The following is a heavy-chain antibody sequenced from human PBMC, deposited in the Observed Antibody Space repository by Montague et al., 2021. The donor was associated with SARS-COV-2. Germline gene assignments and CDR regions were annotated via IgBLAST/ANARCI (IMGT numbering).Heavy chain of an antibody. CDR3: ARHCSATLPAVY. J-gene: IGHJ4*02. CDR1: GGSISSFY. Sequence: SETPSLTCTVSGGSISSFYWSWFRQPPGKGLEWIGYISDSGSTNYNPSLTSRVTMSVDTSKNQFSLKVNSVTAADTAVYYCARHCSATLPAVYWGQGTLVTVSS. D-gene: IGHD2-15*01. V-gene: IGHV4-59*08. CDR2: ISDSGST.